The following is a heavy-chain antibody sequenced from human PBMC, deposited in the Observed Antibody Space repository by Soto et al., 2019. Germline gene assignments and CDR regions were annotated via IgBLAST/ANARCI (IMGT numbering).Heavy chain of an antibody. J-gene: IGHJ6*02. CDR3: AFSSAGGMGKQLGYYYGMDV. CDR2: TYYRSKWYN. V-gene: IGHV6-1*01. CDR1: GDSVSSNSAA. D-gene: IGHD6-13*01. Sequence: SQTLSLTCAISGDSVSSNSAAWNWIRQSPSRGLEWLGRTYYRSKWYNDYAVSVKSRITINPDTSKNQFSLQLNSVTPEDTAVYYCAFSSAGGMGKQLGYYYGMDVWGQGTTVTVSS.